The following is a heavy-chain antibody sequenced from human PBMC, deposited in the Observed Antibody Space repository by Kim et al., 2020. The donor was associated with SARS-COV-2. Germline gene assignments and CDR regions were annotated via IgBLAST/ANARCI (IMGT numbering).Heavy chain of an antibody. J-gene: IGHJ2*01. V-gene: IGHV3-7*01. CDR3: VRRITISGVPIRRYFDL. Sequence: GGSLRLSCAASGFTFSSYWMSWVRQAPGKGLEWVANIKRDGSEQYYVDSVRGRFTISRDNAKNSLYLQMNSLRAEDTAVYYCVRRITISGVPIRRYFDLWGRGTLVTVSS. CDR2: IKRDGSEQ. D-gene: IGHD3-3*01. CDR1: GFTFSSYW.